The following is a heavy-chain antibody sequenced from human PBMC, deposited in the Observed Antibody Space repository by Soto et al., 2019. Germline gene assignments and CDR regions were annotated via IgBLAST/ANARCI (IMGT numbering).Heavy chain of an antibody. V-gene: IGHV4-31*03. J-gene: IGHJ6*02. Sequence: PSETLSLTCTVSGGSITSGDNYWTWIRQHPGKGLEWIGYIYYSGNTYYNPSLKGRVTLSVDTSKNQFSLKLSSVTAADTAVYYCAREGLTGTIGLYYYYGMDVWGQGTTVTVSS. CDR1: GGSITSGDNY. D-gene: IGHD1-7*01. CDR3: AREGLTGTIGLYYYYGMDV. CDR2: IYYSGNT.